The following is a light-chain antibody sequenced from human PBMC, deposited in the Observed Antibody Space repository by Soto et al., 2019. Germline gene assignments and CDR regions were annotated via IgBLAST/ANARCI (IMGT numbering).Light chain of an antibody. CDR2: DAY. CDR3: QQSSNTPLT. Sequence: DIQMTQSPSSLSASVGDRVTITCRASQTISRSLNWYQHKPGTAPRVLIYDAYTLSSGVPSRFSGSGSGTDFTLTIASLQPEDFATYYCQQSSNTPLTFGGGTKLDIK. CDR1: QTISRS. V-gene: IGKV1-39*01. J-gene: IGKJ4*01.